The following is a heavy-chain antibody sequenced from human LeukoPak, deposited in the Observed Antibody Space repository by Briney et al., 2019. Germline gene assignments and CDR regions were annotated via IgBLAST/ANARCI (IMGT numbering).Heavy chain of an antibody. CDR2: INPNSGGT. D-gene: IGHD2-2*01. CDR1: GYTFTGYY. J-gene: IGHJ6*02. Sequence: GASVKVSCKASGYTFTGYYMHWVRQAPGQGLEWMGWINPNSGGTNYAQKFQGRVTMTRDTSISTAYMELSRLRSDDTAVYYCARDIVAVPAAIIYYYYYGMDVWGQGTTVTVSS. CDR3: ARDIVAVPAAIIYYYYYGMDV. V-gene: IGHV1-2*02.